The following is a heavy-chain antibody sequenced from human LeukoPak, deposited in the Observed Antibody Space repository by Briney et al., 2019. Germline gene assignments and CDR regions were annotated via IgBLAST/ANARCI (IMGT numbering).Heavy chain of an antibody. CDR2: INPNSGGT. D-gene: IGHD5-18*01. CDR1: GYTFTGYY. Sequence: ASVKVSCKASGYTFTGYYMHWVRQAPGQGLEWMGWINPNSGGTNYAQKFQGRVTMTRDTSISTAYIELSRLRSDDTAVYYCARTASWIQLWGYYYMDVWGKGTTVTVSS. CDR3: ARTASWIQLWGYYYMDV. V-gene: IGHV1-2*02. J-gene: IGHJ6*03.